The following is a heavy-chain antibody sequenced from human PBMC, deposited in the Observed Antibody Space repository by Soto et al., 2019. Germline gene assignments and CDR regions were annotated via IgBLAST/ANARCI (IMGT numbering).Heavy chain of an antibody. CDR3: ARDSASNYGYYYYGMDV. J-gene: IGHJ6*02. V-gene: IGHV4-31*03. D-gene: IGHD4-4*01. CDR2: IYYSGST. Sequence: QVQLQESGPGLVKPSQTLSLTCTVSGGSISSGGYYWSWIRQHPGKGLEWIGYIYYSGSTYYNPSLKSRVTISVDTSKNQCSRKLSSVTAADTAVYYCARDSASNYGYYYYGMDVWGQGTTVTVSS. CDR1: GGSISSGGYY.